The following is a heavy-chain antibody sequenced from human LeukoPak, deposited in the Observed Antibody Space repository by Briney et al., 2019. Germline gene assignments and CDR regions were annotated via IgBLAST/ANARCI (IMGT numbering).Heavy chain of an antibody. V-gene: IGHV4-59*01. CDR3: ARGYTAMVTGAYFDY. Sequence: SETLSLTCTVSGGSISSYYWSWLRQPPGKGLEWIGYIYYSGSTNYNPSLKSRVTISVDTSKNQFSLKLSSVTAAETAVYYFARGYTAMVTGAYFDYWGQGTLVTVSS. D-gene: IGHD5-18*01. J-gene: IGHJ4*02. CDR2: IYYSGST. CDR1: GGSISSYY.